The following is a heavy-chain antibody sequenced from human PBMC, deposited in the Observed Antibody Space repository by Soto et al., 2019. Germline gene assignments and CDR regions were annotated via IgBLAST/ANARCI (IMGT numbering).Heavy chain of an antibody. D-gene: IGHD3-10*01. Sequence: GESLKLSCKGSGYSFTRYWISWVRQMPGKGLGWVGGSYPRDSYTNYSPSCQGHVTISADKSISTAYLQWSSLKGTDTAMYYCSSWGLLWFGENGGYYYGMDVWGQGTTVTVSS. CDR1: GYSFTRYW. J-gene: IGHJ6*02. V-gene: IGHV5-10-1*01. CDR3: SSWGLLWFGENGGYYYGMDV. CDR2: SYPRDSYT.